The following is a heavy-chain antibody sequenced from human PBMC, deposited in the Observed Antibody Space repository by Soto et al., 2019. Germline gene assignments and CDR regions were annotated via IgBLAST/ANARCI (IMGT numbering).Heavy chain of an antibody. D-gene: IGHD2-2*01. CDR1: GYTFTSYG. V-gene: IGHV1-18*01. CDR3: ASEHSTSELSNYCYAMDL. Sequence: ASVKVSCKASGYTFTSYGISWVRQAPGQGLEWMGWISAYNGNTNYAQKLQGRVTMTTDTSTSTAYMELRSLRSDDTAVYYCASEHSTSELSNYCYAMDLWGQGTTVT. J-gene: IGHJ6*02. CDR2: ISAYNGNT.